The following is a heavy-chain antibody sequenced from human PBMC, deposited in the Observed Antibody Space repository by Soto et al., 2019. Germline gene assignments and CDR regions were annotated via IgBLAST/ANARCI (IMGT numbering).Heavy chain of an antibody. CDR3: ACDQGGEFLKGSGMDV. CDR2: IYYSGET. D-gene: IGHD3-10*01. CDR1: GDSISRYY. V-gene: IGHV4-59*13. J-gene: IGHJ6*02. Sequence: QVQLQESGPGLVKPSETLSLTCTVSGDSISRYYWSWIRLSPGKGLEWIGYIYYSGETNYNPSVKSRVTISVDRTKNQFSLKLSSVTAADTAVYYCACDQGGEFLKGSGMDVWGQGTTVTVSS.